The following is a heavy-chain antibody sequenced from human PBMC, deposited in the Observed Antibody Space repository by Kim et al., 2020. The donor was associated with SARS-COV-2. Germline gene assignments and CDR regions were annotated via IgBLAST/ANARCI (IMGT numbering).Heavy chain of an antibody. D-gene: IGHD3-10*01. J-gene: IGHJ4*02. CDR3: ARSPMVRGGGDFDY. CDR2: INAGNGNT. V-gene: IGHV1-3*01. CDR1: GYTFTSYA. Sequence: ASVKVSCKASGYTFTSYAMHWVRQAPGQRLEWMGWINAGNGNTKYSQKFQGRVTITRDTSASTAYMELSSLRSEDTAVYYCARSPMVRGGGDFDYWGQGTLVTVSS.